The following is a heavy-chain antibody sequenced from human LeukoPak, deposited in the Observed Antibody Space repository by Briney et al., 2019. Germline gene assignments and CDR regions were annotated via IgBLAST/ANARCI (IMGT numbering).Heavy chain of an antibody. Sequence: ASLKVSCKASGYTFTSYGISWVRQAPGQQLEGLGWISAYNGNTNYAQKLQCRVTMTTDTSTSTAYMELRSLRSDDTAVYYCASTGYSSSWYYFDYWGQGTLVTVSS. J-gene: IGHJ4*02. D-gene: IGHD6-13*01. V-gene: IGHV1-18*01. CDR3: ASTGYSSSWYYFDY. CDR1: GYTFTSYG. CDR2: ISAYNGNT.